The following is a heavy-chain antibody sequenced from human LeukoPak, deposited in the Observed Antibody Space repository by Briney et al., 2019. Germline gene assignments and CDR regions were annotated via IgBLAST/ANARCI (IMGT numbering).Heavy chain of an antibody. D-gene: IGHD2-2*01. CDR1: GYTFTSYY. V-gene: IGHV1-46*01. CDR2: INPSGGST. CDR3: ARGYCSSTSCYSGRTEYDY. J-gene: IGHJ4*02. Sequence: ASVKVSCKASGYTFTSYYMHWVRQAPGQGLEWMGIINPSGGSTSYAQKFQGRVTMTRGMSTSTVYMELSSLRSEDTAVYYCARGYCSSTSCYSGRTEYDYWGQGTLVTVSS.